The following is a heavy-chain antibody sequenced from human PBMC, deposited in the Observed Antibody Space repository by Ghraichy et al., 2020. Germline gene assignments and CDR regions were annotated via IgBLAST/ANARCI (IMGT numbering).Heavy chain of an antibody. D-gene: IGHD3-3*02. Sequence: GSLRLSCLASGFTFNKYYMSWVRQTPGKELEWIAYISASDGMVSYADSVKGRFTISRDNAKNSLFLEMNSLRVDDTAVYYCARAFHWGRGTLVTVSS. J-gene: IGHJ4*02. V-gene: IGHV3-11*01. CDR1: GFTFNKYY. CDR2: ISASDGMV. CDR3: ARAFH.